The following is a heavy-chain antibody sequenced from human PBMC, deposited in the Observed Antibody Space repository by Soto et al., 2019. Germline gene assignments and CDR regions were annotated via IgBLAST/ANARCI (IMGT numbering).Heavy chain of an antibody. V-gene: IGHV1-18*01. D-gene: IGHD3-10*01. CDR1: GYTFTSYG. Sequence: ASVKVSCKASGYTFTSYGISWVRQAPGQGLEWMGWISAYNGNTNYAQKNQGKVNMTTDTSTSTAYMEMRSLRSDDTTEYYSGRFRKDRRAFAKIYGMNLWCQGTSCTVS. CDR3: GRFRKDRRAFAKIYGMNL. J-gene: IGHJ6*02. CDR2: ISAYNGNT.